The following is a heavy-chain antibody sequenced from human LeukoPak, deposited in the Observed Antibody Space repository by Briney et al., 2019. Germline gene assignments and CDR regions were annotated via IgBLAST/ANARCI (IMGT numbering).Heavy chain of an antibody. V-gene: IGHV4-61*02. CDR1: GGSISSGSYY. Sequence: PSETLSLTCTVSGGSISSGSYYWSWIRQPAGKGLEWIGRIYTSGSTNYNPSLKSRVTISVDTSKNQFSLKLSSVTAADTAVYYCARDNWDYPDYWGQGTLVTVSS. J-gene: IGHJ4*02. CDR2: IYTSGST. CDR3: ARDNWDYPDY. D-gene: IGHD1-7*01.